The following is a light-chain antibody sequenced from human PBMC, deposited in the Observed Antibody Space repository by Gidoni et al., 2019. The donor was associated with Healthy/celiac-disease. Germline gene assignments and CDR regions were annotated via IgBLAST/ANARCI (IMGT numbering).Light chain of an antibody. Sequence: DIQMTQSPSTLSASVGDRVTITCRASQSISSWLAWYQQKPGKAPKLLIYKASSLESGVPSRFSGSGSGTEFTLTISSLQPDDFATYYCQQYNSYTCXXXTKLEIK. CDR1: QSISSW. J-gene: IGKJ2*01. CDR2: KAS. V-gene: IGKV1-5*03. CDR3: QQYNSYT.